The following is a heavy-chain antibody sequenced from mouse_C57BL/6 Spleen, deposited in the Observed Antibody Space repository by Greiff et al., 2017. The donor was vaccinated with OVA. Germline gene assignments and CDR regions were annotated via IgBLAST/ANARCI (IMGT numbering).Heavy chain of an antibody. J-gene: IGHJ3*01. CDR1: GYTFTEYT. V-gene: IGHV1-62-2*01. D-gene: IGHD2-4*01. Sequence: QVQLKESGAELVKPGASVKLSCKASGYTFTEYTIHWVKQRSGQGLEWIGWFYPGSGSIKYNEKFKDKATLTADKSSSTVYMELSRLTSEDAAVYFCARHGRDYDYDEAWFAYWGQGTLVTVSA. CDR3: ARHGRDYDYDEAWFAY. CDR2: FYPGSGSI.